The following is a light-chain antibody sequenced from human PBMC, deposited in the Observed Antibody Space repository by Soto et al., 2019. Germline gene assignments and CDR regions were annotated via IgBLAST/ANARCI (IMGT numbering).Light chain of an antibody. J-gene: IGKJ1*01. Sequence: IQMTQSTSTLSASVGDRVTITCRASQSVDTWLAWFQQKPGKAPKVLIYKASNLETGVPSRFSGSGSGTEFTLTISSLQPDDFATYYCQQYNGFSWTFGQGTKV. CDR3: QQYNGFSWT. CDR1: QSVDTW. V-gene: IGKV1-5*03. CDR2: KAS.